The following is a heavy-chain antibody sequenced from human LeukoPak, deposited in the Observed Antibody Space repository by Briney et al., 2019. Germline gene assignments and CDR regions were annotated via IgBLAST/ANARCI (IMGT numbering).Heavy chain of an antibody. CDR3: ASAPEGSANWFDP. Sequence: GGSLRLSCAASGFTFSDYYMSWIRQAPGKGLEWVSYISSSGSTIYYADSVKGRFTTSRDNAKNSLYLQMNSLRAEDTAVYYCASAPEGSANWFDPWGQGTLVTVSS. V-gene: IGHV3-11*01. CDR2: ISSSGSTI. J-gene: IGHJ5*02. CDR1: GFTFSDYY. D-gene: IGHD1-26*01.